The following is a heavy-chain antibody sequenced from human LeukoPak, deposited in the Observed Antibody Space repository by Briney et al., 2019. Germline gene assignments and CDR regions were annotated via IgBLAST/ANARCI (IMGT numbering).Heavy chain of an antibody. D-gene: IGHD1-7*01. CDR2: ISSGSNII. CDR3: AKGTGTDFDY. J-gene: IGHJ4*02. CDR1: GFIFSSYN. V-gene: IGHV3-48*01. Sequence: GGSLRLSWAASGFIFSSYNMNWVRQAPGKGPEWVSYISSGSNIIYYADSVKGRFTISRDNSKNTLYLQMNSLRAEDTAVYYCAKGTGTDFDYWGQGTLVTVSS.